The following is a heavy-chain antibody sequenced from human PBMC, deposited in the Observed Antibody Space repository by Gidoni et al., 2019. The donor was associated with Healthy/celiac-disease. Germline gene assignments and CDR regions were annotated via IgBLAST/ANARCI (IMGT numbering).Heavy chain of an antibody. CDR3: AKEGITMVRGVMAYYFDY. V-gene: IGHV3-23*01. D-gene: IGHD3-10*01. CDR2: ISGSGGST. Sequence: EVQLLESGGGWVQPGGSLRLSCAACGFTFSRYAMSWVRQAPGKGLEWVSAISGSGGSTYYADSGKGRFTISRDNSKNTLYLQMNSLRAEDTAVYYCAKEGITMVRGVMAYYFDYWGQGTLVTVSS. J-gene: IGHJ4*02. CDR1: GFTFSRYA.